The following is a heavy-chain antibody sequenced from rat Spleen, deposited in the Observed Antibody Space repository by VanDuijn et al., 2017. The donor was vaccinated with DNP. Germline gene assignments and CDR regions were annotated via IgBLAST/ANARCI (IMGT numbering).Heavy chain of an antibody. J-gene: IGHJ1*01. D-gene: IGHD1-12*03. CDR2: ISYSGST. V-gene: IGHV3-1*01. CDR3: ARGNDGYYPYWYFDF. CDR1: GSSITSNY. Sequence: EVQLQESGPGLVKPSQSFSLTCSVTGSSITSNYWGWIRKFPGNKMEWIGHISYSGSTGYNPSLKSRISITRDTSKNQFFLQLNSVTTEDTATYYCARGNDGYYPYWYFDFWGPGTMVTVSS.